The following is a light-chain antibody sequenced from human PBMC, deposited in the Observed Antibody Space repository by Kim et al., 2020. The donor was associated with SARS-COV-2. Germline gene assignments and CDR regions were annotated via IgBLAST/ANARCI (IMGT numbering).Light chain of an antibody. CDR3: QQYDNWPPWT. CDR1: QSVSSN. Sequence: SPGERATLSCRASQSVSSNLAWYQQKPGQVPRLLIYSASTRATGIPARFSGSGSGTEFTLTISSLQSEDFAVYYCQQYDNWPPWTFGQGTKVDIK. V-gene: IGKV3-15*01. J-gene: IGKJ1*01. CDR2: SAS.